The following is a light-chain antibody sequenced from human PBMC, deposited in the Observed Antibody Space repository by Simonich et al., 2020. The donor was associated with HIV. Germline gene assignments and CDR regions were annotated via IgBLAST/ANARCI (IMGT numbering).Light chain of an antibody. J-gene: IGLJ2*01. CDR3: SSYTSSTTYVL. CDR2: DIS. V-gene: IGLV2-14*01. Sequence: QSALTQPASVSGSPGQSITISCTGTGSYVGIYNYVSWYQQHPGKAPKLMIYDISKRPSGVSNRFSGSKSGNTASLTISGLQAEDEADYYCSSYTSSTTYVLFGGGTKLTVL. CDR1: GSYVGIYNY.